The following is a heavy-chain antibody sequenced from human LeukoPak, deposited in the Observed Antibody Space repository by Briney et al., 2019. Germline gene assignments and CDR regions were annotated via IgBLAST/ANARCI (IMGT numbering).Heavy chain of an antibody. CDR3: ARYSSSWYGVGWFDP. CDR2: ISYDGSNK. V-gene: IGHV3-30-3*01. Sequence: GRSLRLSCAASGFTFSMYAMHWVRQAPGKGLEWVAVISYDGSNKYYADSVKGRFTISRDNSKNTLYLQMNSLRAEDTAVYYCARYSSSWYGVGWFDPWGQGTLVTVSS. J-gene: IGHJ5*02. D-gene: IGHD6-13*01. CDR1: GFTFSMYA.